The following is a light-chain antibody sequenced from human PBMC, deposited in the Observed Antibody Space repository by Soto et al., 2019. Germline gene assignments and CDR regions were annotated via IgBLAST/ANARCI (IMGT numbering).Light chain of an antibody. CDR3: QQYGSSPSIT. CDR1: QSVSSGY. V-gene: IGKV3-20*01. J-gene: IGKJ5*01. CDR2: DAS. Sequence: EIVLTQSPGTLSLSPGERGTLSCRASQSVSSGYLAWYQQKPGQAPRLLIYDASSRATGIPDRFSGSGSGTDFTLTISRLEPEDFAVYYCQQYGSSPSITFGKGTRLEIK.